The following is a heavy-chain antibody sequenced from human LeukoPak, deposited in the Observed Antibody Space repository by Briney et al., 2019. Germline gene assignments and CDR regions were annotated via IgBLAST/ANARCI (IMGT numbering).Heavy chain of an antibody. V-gene: IGHV3-48*01. Sequence: PGGSLRLSCAASGFTFTSYSMNWVRQAPGKGLEWVSYISDNSRTRYYADPVKGRFTISRDNAKNSLYLQMDSLRVEDTAVYYCARSPWFGELLESYFDYWGQGTLVTVSS. CDR1: GFTFTSYS. J-gene: IGHJ4*02. D-gene: IGHD3-10*01. CDR2: ISDNSRTR. CDR3: ARSPWFGELLESYFDY.